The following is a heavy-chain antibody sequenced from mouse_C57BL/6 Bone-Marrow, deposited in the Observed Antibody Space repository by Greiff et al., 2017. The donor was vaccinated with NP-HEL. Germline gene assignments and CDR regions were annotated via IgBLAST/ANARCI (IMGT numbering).Heavy chain of an antibody. Sequence: EVQLQESGPELVKPGDSVKISCKASGYSFTGYFMNWVMQSHGKSLEWIGRINPYNGDTFYNQKFKGKATLTVDKSSSTAHMELRSLTSEDSAVYYCARRGPFTTVVERYWYSDVWGTGTTVTVSS. V-gene: IGHV1-20*01. CDR2: INPYNGDT. CDR1: GYSFTGYF. D-gene: IGHD1-1*01. CDR3: ARRGPFTTVVERYWYSDV. J-gene: IGHJ1*03.